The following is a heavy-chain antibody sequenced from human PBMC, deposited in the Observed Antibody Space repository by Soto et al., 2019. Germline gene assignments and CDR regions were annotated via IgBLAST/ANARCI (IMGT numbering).Heavy chain of an antibody. CDR2: ISYSGRT. J-gene: IGHJ4*02. V-gene: IGHV4-31*03. CDR3: TRGDY. CDR1: GDSMTTVGYY. Sequence: QVQLQESGPGLVKPSQTLSLTCTVSGDSMTTVGYYWTWIRQHPGQGLEWIGFISYSGRTSYSSSLKGRVAISAATSKNQFSLKLNSVTAADTAVYYCTRGDYWGQGTLVTVSS.